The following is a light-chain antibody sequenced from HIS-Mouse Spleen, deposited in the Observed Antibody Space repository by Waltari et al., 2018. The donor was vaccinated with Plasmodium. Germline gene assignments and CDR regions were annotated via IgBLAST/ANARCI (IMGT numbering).Light chain of an antibody. J-gene: IGLJ1*01. V-gene: IGLV2-23*01. CDR1: SSDVGSYNL. CDR3: CSCAGSSTYV. Sequence: QSALTQPASVSGSPGQSITISCTGTSSDVGSYNLVSWYQQHPGKAPKLVIYEGSKRPSGVSNRFSGSKSVNTASLTISRLQAEDEADYYCCSCAGSSTYVFGTGTKVTVL. CDR2: EGS.